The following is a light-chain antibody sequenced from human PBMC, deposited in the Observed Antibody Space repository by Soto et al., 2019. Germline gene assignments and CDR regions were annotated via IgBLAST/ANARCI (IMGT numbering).Light chain of an antibody. V-gene: IGLV1-44*01. Sequence: QSVLTQPPSASETPGQRVTISCSGSSSNIGRYGVNWYQHLPGAAPKLLIYSNNQRPSGVTDRCSGSTTGTSVSMTICGIQSADEANNYCATWDDSLNGVVFGGATMLSVL. CDR1: SSNIGRYG. J-gene: IGLJ2*01. CDR3: ATWDDSLNGVV. CDR2: SNN.